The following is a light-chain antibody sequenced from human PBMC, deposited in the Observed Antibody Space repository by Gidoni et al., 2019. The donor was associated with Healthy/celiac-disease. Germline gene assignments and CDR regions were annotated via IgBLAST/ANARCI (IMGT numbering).Light chain of an antibody. CDR1: QSVLYSSNNKNY. V-gene: IGKV4-1*01. J-gene: IGKJ1*01. Sequence: DIVMTQSQDLLAVSLGERATINCKSSQSVLYSSNNKNYLAWYQQKPGQPPKLLIYWASTRESGVPDRFSGSGSGTDFTLTISSLQAEDVAVYYCQQYYSTPRTFGQGTKVEIK. CDR3: QQYYSTPRT. CDR2: WAS.